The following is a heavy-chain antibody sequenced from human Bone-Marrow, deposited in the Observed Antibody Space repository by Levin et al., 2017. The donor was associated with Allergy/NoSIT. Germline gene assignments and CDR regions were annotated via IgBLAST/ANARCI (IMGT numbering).Heavy chain of an antibody. D-gene: IGHD4-23*01. V-gene: IGHV3-30*18. CDR2: ISYDGSNK. CDR3: AKETGGDYGGFDY. CDR1: GFTFSSYG. J-gene: IGHJ4*02. Sequence: GGSLRLSCAASGFTFSSYGMHWVRQAPGKGLEWVAVISYDGSNKYYADSVKGRFTISRDNSKNTLYLQMNSLRAEDTAVYYCAKETGGDYGGFDYWGQGTLVTVSS.